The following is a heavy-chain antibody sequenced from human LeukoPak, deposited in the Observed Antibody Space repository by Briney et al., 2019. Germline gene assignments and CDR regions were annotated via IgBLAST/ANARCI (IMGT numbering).Heavy chain of an antibody. CDR2: IYTSEST. V-gene: IGHV4-4*07. Sequence: PAETLSLTCTVSGGSISSYYWNWIRQPAGKGPEWVGRIYTSESTYYNPSLTSRVTMSVDTSKNQFSLKLTSVTAADTAVYYCAGDRGGDYGCFDPWGQGTLVTVSS. J-gene: IGHJ5*02. CDR1: GGSISSYY. D-gene: IGHD4-17*01. CDR3: AGDRGGDYGCFDP.